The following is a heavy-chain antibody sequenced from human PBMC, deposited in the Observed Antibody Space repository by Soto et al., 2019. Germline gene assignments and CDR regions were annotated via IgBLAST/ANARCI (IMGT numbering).Heavy chain of an antibody. CDR3: ARGVGGSSYRYYYYYNMDV. CDR2: IYNDDGT. V-gene: IGHV3-53*01. D-gene: IGHD5-18*01. CDR1: GFTVSSSY. Sequence: GGPLRLSCAASGFTVSSSYMTWVRQAPEKGLEWVSVIYNDDGTYYADSVKGRFTISQDNSKNMLYLQMNGLRAEDTAVYYCARGVGGSSYRYYYYYNMDVWGQGTTVTVSS. J-gene: IGHJ6*02.